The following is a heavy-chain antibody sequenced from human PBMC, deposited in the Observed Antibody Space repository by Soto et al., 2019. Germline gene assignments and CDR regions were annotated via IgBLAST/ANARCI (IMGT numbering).Heavy chain of an antibody. D-gene: IGHD3-22*01. J-gene: IGHJ4*02. CDR2: IYYSGST. CDR3: ARADSSGYYPFDY. Sequence: LSLTCTVSGGSISSGDYYWSWIRQPPGKGLEWIGYIYYSGSTYYNPSLKSRVTISVDTSKNQFSLKLSSVTAADTAVYYCARADSSGYYPFDYWGQGTLVTVSS. V-gene: IGHV4-30-4*01. CDR1: GGSISSGDYY.